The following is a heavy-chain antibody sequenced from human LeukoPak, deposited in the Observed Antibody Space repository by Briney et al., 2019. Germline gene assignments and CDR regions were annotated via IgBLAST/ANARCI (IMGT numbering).Heavy chain of an antibody. CDR3: ARDFNSPMAFDI. CDR1: GGSITTDNYY. D-gene: IGHD2-2*01. J-gene: IGHJ3*02. CDR2: IYASGNT. Sequence: SETLSLTCTVSGGSITTDNYYWSWIRQPAGKGLEWIGRIYASGNTNYNPSLKSRITISVDTSKNQFSLRLTSVNAADTAVYYCARDFNSPMAFDIWGQGPMVTVSS. V-gene: IGHV4-61*02.